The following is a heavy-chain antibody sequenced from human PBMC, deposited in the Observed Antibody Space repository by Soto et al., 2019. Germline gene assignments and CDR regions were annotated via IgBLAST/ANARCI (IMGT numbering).Heavy chain of an antibody. Sequence: SVEVSCKASCYSFATSGISWVRQAPGQGLEWMGWISAYNGNTNYEQKLQDRVTMTTDTSTSTAYLELRSLRSDDTAVYYCARAGHYYDSSGYATWGQGTLVTVSS. D-gene: IGHD3-22*01. CDR2: ISAYNGNT. J-gene: IGHJ5*02. CDR1: CYSFATSG. V-gene: IGHV1-18*01. CDR3: ARAGHYYDSSGYAT.